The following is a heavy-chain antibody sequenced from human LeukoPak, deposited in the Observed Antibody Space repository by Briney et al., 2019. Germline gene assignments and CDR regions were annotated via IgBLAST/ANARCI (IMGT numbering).Heavy chain of an antibody. CDR1: GDTISIGDYR. CDR2: IYYIGTA. V-gene: IGHV4-30-4*01. J-gene: IGHJ6*03. D-gene: IGHD3-16*01. CDR3: ARARGDSPRIYYYMDV. Sequence: SETLSLTCSVSGDTISIGDYRWSWIRQSPGKGLEWIGYIYYIGTAYYNPSLRSRVALSADTSKNQFSLKLNSVTVADSAVYFCARARGDSPRIYYYMDVWGKGTTVTVSS.